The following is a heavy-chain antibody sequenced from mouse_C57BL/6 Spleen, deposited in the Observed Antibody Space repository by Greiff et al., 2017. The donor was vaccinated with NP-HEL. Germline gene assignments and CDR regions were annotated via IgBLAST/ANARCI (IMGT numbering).Heavy chain of an antibody. CDR1: GYTFTSYW. CDR3: ARGGLVYYGNYEGVDY. Sequence: QVQLQQPGAELVRPGSSVKLSCKASGYTFTSYWMHWVKQRPIQGLEWIGNIDPSDSETHYNQKFKDKATLTVDKSSSTAYMQLSSLTSEDSAVYYCARGGLVYYGNYEGVDYWGQGTTLTVSS. J-gene: IGHJ2*01. CDR2: IDPSDSET. D-gene: IGHD2-1*01. V-gene: IGHV1-52*01.